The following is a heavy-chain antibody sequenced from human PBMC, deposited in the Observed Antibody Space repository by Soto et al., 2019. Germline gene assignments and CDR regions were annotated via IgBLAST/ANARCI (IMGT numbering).Heavy chain of an antibody. CDR1: GGSISSGGYY. CDR3: ARDGERGYSGYDHRNDAFDI. D-gene: IGHD5-12*01. CDR2: IYYSGST. Sequence: SETLSLTCTVSGGSISSGGYYWSWIRQHPGKGLEWIGYIYYSGSTYYNPSLKSRVTISVDTSKNQFSLKLSSVTAADTAVYYCARDGERGYSGYDHRNDAFDIWGQGTMVTVS. J-gene: IGHJ3*02. V-gene: IGHV4-31*03.